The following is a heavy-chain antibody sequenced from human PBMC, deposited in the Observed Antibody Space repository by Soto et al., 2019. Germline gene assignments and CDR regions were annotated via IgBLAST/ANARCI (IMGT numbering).Heavy chain of an antibody. V-gene: IGHV4-31*03. J-gene: IGHJ6*02. CDR1: GGSISIGGYD. CDR3: ARDEVSESGYYYGMDV. D-gene: IGHD7-27*01. CDR2: IYYSGST. Sequence: SETLSVTCIFSGGSISIGGYDWSWIRQHPGKGLEWIGYIYYSGSTYYNPSLKSRVTISVDTSKNQFSLKLSSVTAADTAVYYCARDEVSESGYYYGMDVWGQGTTVTVSS.